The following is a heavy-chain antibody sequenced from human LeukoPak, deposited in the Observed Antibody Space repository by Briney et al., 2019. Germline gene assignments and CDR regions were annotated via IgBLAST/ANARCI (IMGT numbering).Heavy chain of an antibody. CDR3: TRAPIYCSSTSCYSYYFDY. D-gene: IGHD2-2*01. J-gene: IGHJ4*02. V-gene: IGHV3-49*04. CDR1: GFTFGDYA. Sequence: GRSLRLSCTASGFTFGDYAMSWVPQAPGKGLEWVGFIRSKAYGGTTEYAASVKGRFTISRDDSKSIAYLQMNSLKTEDTAVYYCTRAPIYCSSTSCYSYYFDYWGQGTLVTVSS. CDR2: IRSKAYGGTT.